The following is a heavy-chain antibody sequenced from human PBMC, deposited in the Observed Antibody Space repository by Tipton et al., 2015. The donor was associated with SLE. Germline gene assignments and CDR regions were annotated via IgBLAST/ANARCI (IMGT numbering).Heavy chain of an antibody. CDR1: GGSISSYY. V-gene: IGHV4-59*01. CDR3: ARGSSSWDFDY. Sequence: TLSLTCTVSGGSISSYYWSWIRQPPGKGLEWIGYIYYSGSTNSNPPLKSRVTISVDTSKNQFSLKLSSVTAADTAVYYCARGSSSWDFDYWGQGTLVTVSS. J-gene: IGHJ4*02. D-gene: IGHD6-13*01. CDR2: IYYSGST.